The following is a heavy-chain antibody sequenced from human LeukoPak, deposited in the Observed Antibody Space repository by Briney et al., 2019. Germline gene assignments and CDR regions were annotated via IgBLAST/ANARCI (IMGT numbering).Heavy chain of an antibody. Sequence: GGSLRLSCAASGFTFSNYDMHWVRQATGKGLEWVSGIGTAGDIYYPGSVRGRFTISRENAKNSLYLQMNSLRAEDTAVYYCARDRDPGYYDTNGYRRVNAFDFWGQGTMVTVSS. CDR1: GFTFSNYD. D-gene: IGHD3-22*01. CDR3: ARDRDPGYYDTNGYRRVNAFDF. V-gene: IGHV3-13*01. J-gene: IGHJ3*01. CDR2: IGTAGDI.